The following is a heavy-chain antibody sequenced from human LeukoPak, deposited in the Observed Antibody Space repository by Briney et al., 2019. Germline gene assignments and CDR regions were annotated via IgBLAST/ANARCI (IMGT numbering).Heavy chain of an antibody. D-gene: IGHD7-27*01. V-gene: IGHV4-59*01. CDR2: IYYSGST. CDR1: GGSISSYY. J-gene: IGHJ3*02. CDR3: ASVPHNWGFEAFDI. Sequence: SETLSLTCTVSGGSISSYYWSWIRQPPGKGLEWIGYIYYSGSTNYNPSLKSRVTISVDTSKNQFSLKLSSVTAADTAVYYCASVPHNWGFEAFDIWGQGTMVTVSS.